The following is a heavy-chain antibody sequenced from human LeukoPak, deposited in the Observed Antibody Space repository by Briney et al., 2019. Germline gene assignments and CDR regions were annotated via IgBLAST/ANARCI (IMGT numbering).Heavy chain of an antibody. CDR3: AKGPTVTTYGY. CDR2: ISAGASST. CDR1: GFTFRSHA. V-gene: IGHV3-23*01. D-gene: IGHD4-17*01. J-gene: IGHJ4*02. Sequence: GGSLRLSCAASGFTFRSHAMHWVRQAPGKGLEWVSGISAGASSTYYADSVKGHFTISRDNSKNTLYLQMNSLRVEDTAMYYCAKGPTVTTYGYWGRGTPVTVSP.